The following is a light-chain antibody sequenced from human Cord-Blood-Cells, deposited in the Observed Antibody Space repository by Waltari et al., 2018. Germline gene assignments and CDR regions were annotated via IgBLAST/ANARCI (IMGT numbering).Light chain of an antibody. J-gene: IGKJ1*01. CDR2: DAS. CDR3: QQRSNWPRT. Sequence: EIVLTQSPATLSLSPGARATLSCRASQSVSSYLAWYQQKPGHAPRLLIYDASNRATGIPARFSGSGSGTDFTLTISSLEPEDFAVYYCQQRSNWPRTFGQGTKVEIK. V-gene: IGKV3-11*01. CDR1: QSVSSY.